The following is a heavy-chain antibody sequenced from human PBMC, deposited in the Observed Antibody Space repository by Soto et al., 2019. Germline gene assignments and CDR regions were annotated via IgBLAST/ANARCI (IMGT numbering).Heavy chain of an antibody. J-gene: IGHJ6*02. D-gene: IGHD3-10*01. CDR2: ISAYNGNT. CDR1: GYTFTSYG. V-gene: IGHV1-18*01. Sequence: QVQLVQSGAEVKKPGASVKVSCKASGYTFTSYGISWVRQAPGQGLEWMGWISAYNGNTNYAQKLQGRVTMTTDTSTSTAYMELRSLRYDDTAVYYCATLMVRGAYKKYYYGMDVWGQGTTVTVSS. CDR3: ATLMVRGAYKKYYYGMDV.